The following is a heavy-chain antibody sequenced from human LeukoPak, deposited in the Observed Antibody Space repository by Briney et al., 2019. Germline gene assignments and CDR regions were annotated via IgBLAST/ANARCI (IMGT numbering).Heavy chain of an antibody. V-gene: IGHV5-51*01. CDR3: ARIDDSYYYYYMDV. Sequence: GESLQISCQGSGYSFTNYWIGWVRPMPGKGLEWMGIIYPGDSDTRYSPSFQGQVTISADKSISTAYLQWSSLKASDTAMYYCARIDDSYYYYYMDVWGKGTTVTVSS. CDR1: GYSFTNYW. CDR2: IYPGDSDT. D-gene: IGHD1-1*01. J-gene: IGHJ6*03.